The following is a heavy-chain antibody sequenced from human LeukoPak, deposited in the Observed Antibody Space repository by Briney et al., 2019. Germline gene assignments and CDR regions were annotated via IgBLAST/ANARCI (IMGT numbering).Heavy chain of an antibody. V-gene: IGHV3-30*04. CDR2: ISYDGSNK. D-gene: IGHD3-10*02. J-gene: IGHJ6*04. CDR3: SRDMSPAMDV. CDR1: GFTFSTYA. Sequence: GRSLRLSCAASGFTFSTYAMHWVRQAPGKGLEWVAVISYDGSNKYYADSVMGRFTISRDISKNTLYLQMNSLRAEDTAMYFCSRDMSPAMDVWGKGTTVTVSS.